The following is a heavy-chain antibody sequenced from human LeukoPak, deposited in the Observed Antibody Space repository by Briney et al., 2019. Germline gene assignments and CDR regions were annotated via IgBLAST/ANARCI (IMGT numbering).Heavy chain of an antibody. CDR2: INQDGSEK. D-gene: IGHD3-16*01. Sequence: GGSLRLSCAAFGFTFSTYYMNWVRRAPGKGLEWVANINQDGSEKYYVDFVKGRFTISRDNAKNSLYLQMNSLRAEDTAVYYCARWGFDPDIWGQGTMVTVSS. CDR1: GFTFSTYY. V-gene: IGHV3-7*01. CDR3: ARWGFDPDI. J-gene: IGHJ3*02.